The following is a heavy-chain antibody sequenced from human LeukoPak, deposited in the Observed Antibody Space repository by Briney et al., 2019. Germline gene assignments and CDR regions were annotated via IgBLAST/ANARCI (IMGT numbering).Heavy chain of an antibody. D-gene: IGHD2-2*02. Sequence: AGGSLRLSCAASGFTFSSYGMHWVRQAPGKGLEWVAVIWYDGSNKYYADSVKGRFTTSRDNSKNTLYLQMNSLRAEDTAVYYCARGLCSSTSCYIRNWGQGTLVTVSS. J-gene: IGHJ4*02. CDR2: IWYDGSNK. CDR1: GFTFSSYG. CDR3: ARGLCSSTSCYIRN. V-gene: IGHV3-33*08.